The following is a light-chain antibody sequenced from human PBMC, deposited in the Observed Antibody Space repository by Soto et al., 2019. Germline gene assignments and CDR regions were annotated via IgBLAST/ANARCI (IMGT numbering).Light chain of an antibody. Sequence: DIVLTQSPATLSLSPGDRATLSCRASQSVGTSLAWYKQQPGQAPRLLIHDAAYRARGNPDSFRGSGSGTAFSLSISSLEPDDFAVYYCQHRRSWPRSFGRGTRVEV. CDR3: QHRRSWPRS. CDR1: QSVGTS. J-gene: IGKJ1*01. CDR2: DAA. V-gene: IGKV3-11*01.